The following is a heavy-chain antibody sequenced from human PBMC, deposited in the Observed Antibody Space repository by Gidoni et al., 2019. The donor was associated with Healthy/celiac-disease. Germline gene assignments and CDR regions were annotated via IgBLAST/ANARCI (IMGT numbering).Heavy chain of an antibody. CDR2: IYYSGST. CDR1: GGSISSGGYY. Sequence: QLQLQESGPGLVQPSQTLSLTCTVSGGSISSGGYYWSWIRQHPGKGLEWIGYIYYSGSTYYNPSLKSRVTISVDTSKNQFSLKLSSVTAADTAVYYCARVIRFGELSLWWDYWGQGTLVTVSS. J-gene: IGHJ4*02. D-gene: IGHD3-10*01. V-gene: IGHV4-31*03. CDR3: ARVIRFGELSLWWDY.